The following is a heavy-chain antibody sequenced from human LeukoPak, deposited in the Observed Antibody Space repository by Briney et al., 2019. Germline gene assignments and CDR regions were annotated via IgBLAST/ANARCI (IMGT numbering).Heavy chain of an antibody. CDR1: GYTFTSYD. CDR2: INPNSGDT. CDR3: ARGYSYVYNY. D-gene: IGHD5-18*01. J-gene: IGHJ4*02. Sequence: ASVKVSCKASGYTFTSYDINWVRQAPGQGVEWMGWINPNSGDTGYAKKFQGKVTMTRNTSISTAYMEVSSLRSEDTAVYYCARGYSYVYNYWGQGTLVTVSS. V-gene: IGHV1-8*01.